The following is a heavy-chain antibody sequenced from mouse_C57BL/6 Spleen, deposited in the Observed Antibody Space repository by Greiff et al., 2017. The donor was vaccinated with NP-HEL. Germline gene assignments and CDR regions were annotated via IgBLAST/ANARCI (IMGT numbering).Heavy chain of an antibody. CDR1: GFTFSDYG. Sequence: EVKLVESGGGLVQPGGSLKLSCAATGFTFSDYGMAWVRQAPRKGPEWVAFISNLAYSNYYADTVTGRFTISRENAKNTLYLEMSSRRSEDTAMYYCARRDYGSSYVGAMDYWGQGTSVTVSS. CDR3: ARRDYGSSYVGAMDY. J-gene: IGHJ4*01. CDR2: ISNLAYSN. V-gene: IGHV5-15*04. D-gene: IGHD1-1*01.